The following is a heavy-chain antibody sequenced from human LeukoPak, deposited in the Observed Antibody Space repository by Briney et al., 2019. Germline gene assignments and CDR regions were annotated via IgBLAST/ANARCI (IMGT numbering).Heavy chain of an antibody. CDR1: GYSISSGYY. Sequence: SETLSLTCAVSGYSISSGYYWGWIRQPPGKGLEWIGSIYHSGSTYYNPSLKSRVTISVDTSKNQFSLKLSSVTAADTAVYYCARDRGLLWFGELSEYYYMDVWGKGTTVTVSS. CDR3: ARDRGLLWFGELSEYYYMDV. V-gene: IGHV4-38-2*02. D-gene: IGHD3-10*01. J-gene: IGHJ6*03. CDR2: IYHSGST.